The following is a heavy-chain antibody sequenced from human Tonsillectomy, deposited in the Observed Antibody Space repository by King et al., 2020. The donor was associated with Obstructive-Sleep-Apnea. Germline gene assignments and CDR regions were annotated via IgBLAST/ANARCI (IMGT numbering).Heavy chain of an antibody. D-gene: IGHD6-13*01. V-gene: IGHV3-30*18. CDR2: ISYDGSNK. CDR1: GFTFSSYG. J-gene: IGHJ4*02. Sequence: VQLVESGGGVVQPGRSLRLSCGASGFTFSSYGMHWVRQAPGKGLEWVAVISYDGSNKYYADSVKGRFTISRDNSKYTLYLQMNSLRAEDTAVYYCAKPASIAAAGTLDYWGQGTLVTVSS. CDR3: AKPASIAAAGTLDY.